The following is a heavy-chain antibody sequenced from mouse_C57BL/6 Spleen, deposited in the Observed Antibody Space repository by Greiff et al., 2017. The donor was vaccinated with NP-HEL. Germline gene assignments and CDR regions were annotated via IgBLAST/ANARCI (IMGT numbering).Heavy chain of an antibody. D-gene: IGHD2-4*01. CDR3: ARNHYDYDAWFAY. V-gene: IGHV1-42*01. CDR1: GYSFTGYY. CDR2: INPSTGGT. Sequence: EVQVVESGPELVKPGASVKISCKASGYSFTGYYMNWVKQSPEKSLEWIGEINPSTGGTTYNQKFKAKATLTVDKSSSTAYMQLKSLTSEDSAVYYCARNHYDYDAWFAYWGQGTLVTVSA. J-gene: IGHJ3*01.